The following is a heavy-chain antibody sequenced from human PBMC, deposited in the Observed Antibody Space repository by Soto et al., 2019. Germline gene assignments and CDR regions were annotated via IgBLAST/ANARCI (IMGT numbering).Heavy chain of an antibody. D-gene: IGHD1-1*01. V-gene: IGHV3-74*01. CDR2: ISDDGSTA. CDR3: ARGPRVSSTGTGAH. J-gene: IGHJ4*02. CDR1: GFTFSAYW. Sequence: GSLRLSCAVSGFTFSAYWMHWVRQVPGKGLTWVSRISDDGSTATYADSVKGRFVISRDNAKNSLYLEMNTLRADDSGLYYCARGPRVSSTGTGAHWGRGTLVTVSS.